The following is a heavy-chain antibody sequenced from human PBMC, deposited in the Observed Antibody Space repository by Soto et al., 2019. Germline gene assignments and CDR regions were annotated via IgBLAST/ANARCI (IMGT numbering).Heavy chain of an antibody. CDR2: ISSSSSTI. J-gene: IGHJ4*02. V-gene: IGHV3-48*02. D-gene: IGHD6-19*01. CDR1: GFTFSSYS. Sequence: EVQLVESGGGLVQPGGSLRLSCAASGFTFSSYSMNWVRQAPGKGLEWVSYISSSSSTIYYADSVKGRFTISRDNAKNSLYMQLDSLRDEDTAVYYCARDHEERGWESPGADYWGQGTLVTVSS. CDR3: ARDHEERGWESPGADY.